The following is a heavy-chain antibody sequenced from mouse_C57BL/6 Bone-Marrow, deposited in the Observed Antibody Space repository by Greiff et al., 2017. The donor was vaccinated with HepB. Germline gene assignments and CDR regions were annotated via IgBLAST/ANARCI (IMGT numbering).Heavy chain of an antibody. CDR3: GRYSNPYAMDY. CDR2: IDPEDGET. Sequence: DVHLVESGAELVKPGASVKLSCTASGFNIADYYMHWVKQRTEQGLEWIGRIDPEDGETKYAPKFQGKATITADTSSNTAYLQLSSLTSEDTAVYYCGRYSNPYAMDYWGPGTTVTVSS. D-gene: IGHD2-5*01. CDR1: GFNIADYY. V-gene: IGHV14-2*01. J-gene: IGHJ4*01.